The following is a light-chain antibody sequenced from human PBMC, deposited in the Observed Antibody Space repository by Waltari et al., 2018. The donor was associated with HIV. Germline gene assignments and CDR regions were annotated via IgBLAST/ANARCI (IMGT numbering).Light chain of an antibody. CDR2: ESN. V-gene: IGLV1-51*02. CDR3: GTWDSSLSAVV. Sequence: QSVLTQPPSVSAAPGQKVTISCSGSSSNIANTFVSCYQQLPGTAPKLLIYESNRRPSGIPDRFSGSKSGTSATLGITGLQTGDEADYYCGTWDSSLSAVVFGGGTKLTVL. J-gene: IGLJ2*01. CDR1: SSNIANTF.